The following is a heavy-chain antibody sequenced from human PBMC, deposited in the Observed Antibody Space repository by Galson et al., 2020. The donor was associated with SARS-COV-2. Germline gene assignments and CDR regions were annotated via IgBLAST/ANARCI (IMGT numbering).Heavy chain of an antibody. CDR3: ARQFCSSRTCTTGGFDL. V-gene: IGHV3-64*01. CDR2: IGGST. CDR1: GFTLSSYG. D-gene: IGHD2-2*01. Sequence: TGGSLRLSCSASGFTLSSYGMHCVRQAPGKGLEYVSSIGGSTHYVNSVKGIFSISRDNSKNTLYLQMGSLRADDMAVYYCARQFCSSRTCTTGGFDLWGQGTTVTVSS. J-gene: IGHJ3*01.